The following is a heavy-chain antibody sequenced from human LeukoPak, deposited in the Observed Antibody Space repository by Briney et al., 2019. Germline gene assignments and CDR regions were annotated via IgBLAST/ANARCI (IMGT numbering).Heavy chain of an antibody. CDR1: GYTFGTYG. CDR3: ARDYTYGLFDY. Sequence: ASVKVSCKASGYTFGTYGITWVRQASGQGLEWMGGITIYNGDTHHAQKVQGRVTMTTDSSTSTAYMELRSLRSDDTAVYYCARDYTYGLFDYWGQGTLVTVSS. D-gene: IGHD5-18*01. CDR2: ITIYNGDT. J-gene: IGHJ4*02. V-gene: IGHV1-18*04.